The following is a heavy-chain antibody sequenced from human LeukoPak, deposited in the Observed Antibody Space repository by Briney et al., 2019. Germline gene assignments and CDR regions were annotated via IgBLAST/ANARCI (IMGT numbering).Heavy chain of an antibody. J-gene: IGHJ4*02. CDR3: ARDWTDYFDY. CDR1: GFTFSNAW. Sequence: GGSLRLSCAASGFTFSNAWMSWVRQAPGKGLEWVANIKQDGSEKYYADSVKGRFTVSRDNAKNSLYLQMNSLRAEDTAVYYCARDWTDYFDYWGQGTLVTVSS. D-gene: IGHD3/OR15-3a*01. V-gene: IGHV3-7*01. CDR2: IKQDGSEK.